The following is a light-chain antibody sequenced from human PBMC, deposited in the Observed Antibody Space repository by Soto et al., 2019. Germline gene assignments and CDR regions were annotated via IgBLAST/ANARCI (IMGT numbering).Light chain of an antibody. CDR3: QQYLKFPIT. Sequence: DIQMTQSPSTLSASVGDRVTITCRASQSIINWLAWYQQKPGKAPRFLIHQASVLETGVPSRFSGSGSETEFALTINSLQPDDFGVYYCQQYLKFPITFGHGTRLDIK. CDR1: QSIINW. V-gene: IGKV1-5*03. CDR2: QAS. J-gene: IGKJ5*01.